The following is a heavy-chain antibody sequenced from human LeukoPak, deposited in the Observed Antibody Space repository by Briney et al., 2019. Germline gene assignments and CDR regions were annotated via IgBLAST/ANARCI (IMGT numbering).Heavy chain of an antibody. D-gene: IGHD3-9*01. CDR1: GFTFSSYS. CDR2: ISSSSSYI. CDR3: ASGALGYYDILTGYTPHDY. V-gene: IGHV3-21*01. J-gene: IGHJ4*02. Sequence: GGSLRLSCAASGFTFSSYSMNWVRQAPGKGLEWVSSISSSSSYIYYADSVKGRFTISRDNAKNSLYLQMNSLRAEDTAVYYCASGALGYYDILTGYTPHDYWGQGTLVTVSS.